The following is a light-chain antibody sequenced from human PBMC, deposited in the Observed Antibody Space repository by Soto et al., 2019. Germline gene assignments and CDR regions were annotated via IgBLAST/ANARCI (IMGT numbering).Light chain of an antibody. J-gene: IGKJ2*01. CDR3: QQGSSAPFT. CDR2: AAS. Sequence: DIQVTQSPSPLSASVGDRVTITCRTSQTINTYLNWYQQQPGKAPKLLIFAASTLHSGVPSRFSGSGSGTDFTLTITSLQPEDFATYYCQQGSSAPFTFGPGTPLEV. V-gene: IGKV1-39*01. CDR1: QTINTY.